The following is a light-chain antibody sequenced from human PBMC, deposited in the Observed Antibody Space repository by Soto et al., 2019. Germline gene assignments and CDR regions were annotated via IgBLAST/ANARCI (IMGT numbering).Light chain of an antibody. Sequence: QSALTQPAFVSGSPGQSITISCTGTSSDVGSYNLVSWYQQHPGKAPKLMIYEVSKRPSGVSNRFSGSKSGNTASLTISGLQAEDEADYYCCSYAGSSTSYVFGTGTKLTVL. CDR2: EVS. J-gene: IGLJ1*01. V-gene: IGLV2-23*02. CDR1: SSDVGSYNL. CDR3: CSYAGSSTSYV.